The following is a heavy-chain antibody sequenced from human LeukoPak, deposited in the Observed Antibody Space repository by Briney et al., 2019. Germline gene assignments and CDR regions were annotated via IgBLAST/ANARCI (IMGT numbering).Heavy chain of an antibody. V-gene: IGHV3-21*01. Sequence: SVKGRFAVSRDNAKNEMYLQMNSLRAEDTAVYYCARIYSSGYYYYYYGMDVWGQGTTVTVSS. D-gene: IGHD3-22*01. CDR3: ARIYSSGYYYYYYGMDV. J-gene: IGHJ6*02.